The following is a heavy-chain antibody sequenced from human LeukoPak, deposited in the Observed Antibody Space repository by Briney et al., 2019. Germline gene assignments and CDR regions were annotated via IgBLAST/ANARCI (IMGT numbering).Heavy chain of an antibody. J-gene: IGHJ3*02. V-gene: IGHV3-73*01. Sequence: GGSLRLSCAASGFAFSDSDMYWVRQAPGKGLEWFGRIRSKANNYATAYAVSVKGRFTISRDDSKNTAHLQMNRLKTEDTAVYYCTRRAWGSGWGAFDIWGQGTMVTVPS. D-gene: IGHD6-19*01. CDR2: IRSKANNYAT. CDR1: GFAFSDSD. CDR3: TRRAWGSGWGAFDI.